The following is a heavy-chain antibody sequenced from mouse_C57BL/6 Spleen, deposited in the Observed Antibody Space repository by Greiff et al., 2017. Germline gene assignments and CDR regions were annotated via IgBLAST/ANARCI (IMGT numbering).Heavy chain of an antibody. J-gene: IGHJ4*01. CDR3: ARGDDGAMDD. Sequence: VQRVESGPELVKPGASVKISCKASGYAFSSSWMNWVKQRPGKGLEWIGRIYPGDGDTNYNGKFKGKATLTADESSSPAYMQLSSLTSEDSAVYYCARGDDGAMDDWGQGTSVTV. CDR1: GYAFSSSW. V-gene: IGHV1-82*01. CDR2: IYPGDGDT. D-gene: IGHD2-3*01.